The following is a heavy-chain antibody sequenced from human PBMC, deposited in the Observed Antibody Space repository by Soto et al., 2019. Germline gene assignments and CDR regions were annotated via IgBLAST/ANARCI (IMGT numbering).Heavy chain of an antibody. CDR1: GGSISSGGYY. V-gene: IGHV4-31*03. CDR2: IYYSGST. Sequence: QVQLQESGPGLVKPSQTLSLTCTVSGGSISSGGYYWSWIRQHPGKGLEWIGYIYYSGSTYYNPSLKSRVTISEDTSKNQFSLKLSSMTAADTAVYYCARGGDMITCGGVIVISGFDYWGQGTLVTVSS. CDR3: ARGGDMITCGGVIVISGFDY. D-gene: IGHD3-16*02. J-gene: IGHJ4*02.